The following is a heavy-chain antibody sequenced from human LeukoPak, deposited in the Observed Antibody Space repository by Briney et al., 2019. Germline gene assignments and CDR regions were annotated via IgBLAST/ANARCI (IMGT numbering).Heavy chain of an antibody. Sequence: GGSLRLSCAASGFTFSSYEMNWVRQAPGKGLEWVSSITSRSSYIYYADSVKGRFTLPRDNAKNSMYLQINSLRAEDTAVYYCARDPYSGGYGDYYYYYMDVWGKGTTVTISS. D-gene: IGHD1-26*01. J-gene: IGHJ6*03. CDR2: ITSRSSYI. CDR1: GFTFSSYE. V-gene: IGHV3-21*01. CDR3: ARDPYSGGYGDYYYYYMDV.